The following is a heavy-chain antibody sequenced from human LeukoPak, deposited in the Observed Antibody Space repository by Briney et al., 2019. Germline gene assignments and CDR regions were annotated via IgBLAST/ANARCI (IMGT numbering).Heavy chain of an antibody. Sequence: GGSLRLSCAASGFTFSDHWMSWVRHVPGKGLEWVANIKNDGGEKYYADSVKGRFTISRDNAKNSLYLQMSSLRVEDTAVFYCVRYYYGSWTSFDFRGQGTLVTVSS. CDR2: IKNDGGEK. D-gene: IGHD3-10*01. CDR1: GFTFSDHW. V-gene: IGHV3-7*01. CDR3: VRYYYGSWTSFDF. J-gene: IGHJ4*02.